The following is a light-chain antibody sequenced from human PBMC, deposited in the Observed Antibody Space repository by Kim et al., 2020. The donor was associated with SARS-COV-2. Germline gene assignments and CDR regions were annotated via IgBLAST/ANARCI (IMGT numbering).Light chain of an antibody. V-gene: IGLV6-57*02. Sequence: GKTVTISCTGSGGSVANNYVQWYQQRPGSAPTTVIYEDTERPSGVPDRFSGSIDSSSNSASLTISGLKTEDEADYYCQSYDSSTWVFGGGTQLTVL. CDR1: GGSVANNY. CDR3: QSYDSSTWV. CDR2: EDT. J-gene: IGLJ3*02.